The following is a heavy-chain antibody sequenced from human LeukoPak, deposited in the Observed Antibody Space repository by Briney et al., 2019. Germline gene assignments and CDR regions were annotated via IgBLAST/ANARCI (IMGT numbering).Heavy chain of an antibody. CDR3: ARDQCSGGSCYSGSDYYYYCYGMDV. CDR2: ISYDGSNK. Sequence: GGSLRLSCAASGFTFSSYAMHWVRQAPGKGLEWVAVISYDGSNKYYADSVKGRFTISRDNSKNTLYLQMNSLRAEDTAVYYCARDQCSGGSCYSGSDYYYYCYGMDVWGQGTTVTVSS. D-gene: IGHD2-15*01. CDR1: GFTFSSYA. V-gene: IGHV3-30-3*01. J-gene: IGHJ6*02.